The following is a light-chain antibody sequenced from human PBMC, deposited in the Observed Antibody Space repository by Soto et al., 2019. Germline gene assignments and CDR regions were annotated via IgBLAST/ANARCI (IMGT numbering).Light chain of an antibody. Sequence: DIQMTQSPSSLSASVGDRVTITCRASQSISSYLNWYQQKPGKAPMLLIYAASSLQSGVPSRFSGSGSGTDFTLTISSLQPEDFATYSCQQSYSTLYTFGQGTKLQIK. CDR1: QSISSY. CDR2: AAS. V-gene: IGKV1-39*01. CDR3: QQSYSTLYT. J-gene: IGKJ2*01.